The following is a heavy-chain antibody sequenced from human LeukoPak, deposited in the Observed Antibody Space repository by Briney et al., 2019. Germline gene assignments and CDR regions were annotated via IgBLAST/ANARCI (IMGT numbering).Heavy chain of an antibody. V-gene: IGHV1-2*02. CDR3: ARESSIVGATTFDY. CDR2: INPNSGGT. D-gene: IGHD1-26*01. J-gene: IGHJ4*02. CDR1: GYTFTGYY. Sequence: ASVKVSCKASGYTFTGYYMHWVRQAPGQGLEWMGWINPNSGGTNYAQKFQGRVTMTRDTSISTAYMELSRLRSDDTAVYYCARESSIVGATTFDYWGQGTLVTVSP.